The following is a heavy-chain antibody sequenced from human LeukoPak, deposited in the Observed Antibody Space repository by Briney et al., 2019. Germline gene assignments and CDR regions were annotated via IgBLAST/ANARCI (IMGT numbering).Heavy chain of an antibody. D-gene: IGHD5-12*01. CDR2: IWYDGSIT. V-gene: IGHV3-33*01. J-gene: IGHJ4*02. CDR1: GFTFNTYG. Sequence: GRSLRLSCAASGFTFNTYGMHWVRQAPGKGLEWVALIWYDGSITYYADSVKGRFTISRDNSKNTLYLQMNTLRAEDTAVYYCLRDRGYSTYDCWGQGTLVTVSS. CDR3: LRDRGYSTYDC.